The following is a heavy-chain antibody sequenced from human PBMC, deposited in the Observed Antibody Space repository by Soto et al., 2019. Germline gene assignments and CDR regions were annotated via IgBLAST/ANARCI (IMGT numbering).Heavy chain of an antibody. J-gene: IGHJ6*03. CDR3: ATFPFTRTGDSYYYYMDV. D-gene: IGHD1-1*01. CDR2: ITTHNGDT. V-gene: IGHV1-18*04. Sequence: QVQLVQSGAEVKRPGASVKVSCKASGDTLKTFDVSWVRQAPGQGPEWMAWITTHNGDTNFAQKFRGRVSLTADTSAATAFMELRNLRSDDTGVYFCATFPFTRTGDSYYYYMDVWGQGTTVTVS. CDR1: GDTLKTFD.